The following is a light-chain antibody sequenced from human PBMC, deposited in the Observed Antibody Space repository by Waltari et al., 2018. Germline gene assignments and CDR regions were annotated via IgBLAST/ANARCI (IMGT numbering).Light chain of an antibody. CDR3: SSYTSSSTLWV. Sequence: QSALTQPASVSGSPGQSITISCTGTSSDVGAYNFVSWYQQHPGKAPKLMIYDVSNRPSGVSNRFSVSKSGNTASLTISGLQAEDEADYYCSSYTSSSTLWVFGGGTKLTIL. CDR2: DVS. V-gene: IGLV2-14*01. J-gene: IGLJ3*02. CDR1: SSDVGAYNF.